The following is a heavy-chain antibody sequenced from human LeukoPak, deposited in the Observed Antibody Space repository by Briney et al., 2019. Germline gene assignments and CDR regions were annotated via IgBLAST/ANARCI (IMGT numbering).Heavy chain of an antibody. Sequence: LAGGSLRLFCAASGFALSSHWMTWVRQVPGRGPEWVANVNRDGSETYYLDSVKGRFTISKDNAKNSLYLQMNSLRAEDTALYHCARNNGMDVWGQGTTVIVSS. V-gene: IGHV3-7*03. J-gene: IGHJ6*02. CDR1: GFALSSHW. CDR3: ARNNGMDV. CDR2: VNRDGSET.